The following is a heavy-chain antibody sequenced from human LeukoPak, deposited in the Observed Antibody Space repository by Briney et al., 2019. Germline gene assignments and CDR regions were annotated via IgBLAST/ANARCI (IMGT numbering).Heavy chain of an antibody. V-gene: IGHV3-74*01. J-gene: IGHJ4*02. D-gene: IGHD5-18*01. CDR1: GFTFSSYW. Sequence: PGGSLRLSCAASGFTFSSYWMHWVRQAPGKGLVWVSRINSDGSSTSYADSVKGRFTISRDNAKNTLYLQMNGLRAEDTAVYYCARGSWAMDTAMVPFDYWGQGTLVTVSS. CDR3: ARGSWAMDTAMVPFDY. CDR2: INSDGSST.